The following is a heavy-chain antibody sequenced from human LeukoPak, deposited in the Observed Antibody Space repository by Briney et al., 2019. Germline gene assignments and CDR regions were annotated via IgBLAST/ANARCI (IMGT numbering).Heavy chain of an antibody. V-gene: IGHV3-48*03. J-gene: IGHJ4*02. CDR2: ISSSGSTI. CDR1: GFTFSNYE. D-gene: IGHD6-19*01. CDR3: ARDPAVAGSDDYFDY. Sequence: PGSSLRLSCAASGFTFSNYEMNWVRQAPGKGLEWVSYISSSGSTIYYADSLKGRFTISRDNAKNSLYLQMNSLRAEDTAIYYCARDPAVAGSDDYFDYWGQGTLVTVSS.